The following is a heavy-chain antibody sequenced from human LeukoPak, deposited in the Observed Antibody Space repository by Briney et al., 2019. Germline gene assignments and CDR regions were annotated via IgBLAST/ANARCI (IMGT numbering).Heavy chain of an antibody. V-gene: IGHV3-30*04. CDR3: AKQRELLVDY. CDR1: GFTFSSYA. D-gene: IGHD1-26*01. Sequence: PGGSLRLSCAASGFTFSSYAMHWVRQAPGKGLEWVAVISYDGSNKKYGDSVKGRFTISRDNSKNTLYLQMNSLRTEDTAVYYCAKQRELLVDYWGQGTLVTVSS. J-gene: IGHJ4*02. CDR2: ISYDGSNK.